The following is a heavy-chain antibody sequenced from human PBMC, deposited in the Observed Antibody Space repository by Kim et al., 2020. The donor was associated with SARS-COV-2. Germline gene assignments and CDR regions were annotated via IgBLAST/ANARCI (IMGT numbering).Heavy chain of an antibody. CDR2: IRSKANSYAT. Sequence: GGSLRLSCAASGFTFSGSAMHWVRQASGKGLEWVGRIRSKANSYATAYAASVKGRFTISRDDSKNTAYLQMNSLKTEDTAVYYCTVVPAATEIDYYYYGMDVWGQGTTVTVSS. CDR3: TVVPAATEIDYYYYGMDV. V-gene: IGHV3-73*01. D-gene: IGHD2-2*01. CDR1: GFTFSGSA. J-gene: IGHJ6*02.